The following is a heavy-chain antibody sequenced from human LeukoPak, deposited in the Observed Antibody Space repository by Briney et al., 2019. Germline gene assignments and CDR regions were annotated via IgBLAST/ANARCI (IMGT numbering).Heavy chain of an antibody. Sequence: GASVKVSCKASGYTFNRHGISWVRQAPGQGPEWMGWISCYNGDTHYAQNYQGSLTMTTDTSTSTAYMELRSLRSDDTAVYYCARDPSNTSGHNAWFDYWGQGTLVTVSS. V-gene: IGHV1-18*01. CDR3: ARDPSNTSGHNAWFDY. CDR1: GYTFNRHG. D-gene: IGHD2-15*01. J-gene: IGHJ5*01. CDR2: ISCYNGDT.